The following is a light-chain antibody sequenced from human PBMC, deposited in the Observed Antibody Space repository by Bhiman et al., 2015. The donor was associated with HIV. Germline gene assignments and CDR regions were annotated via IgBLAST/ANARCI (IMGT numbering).Light chain of an antibody. Sequence: QSVLTQPPSVSAAPGQKVTIFCSGSSSNIGNNYVSWYQQLPGTAPKLLIYENNKRPSGIPDRFSGSKSGTSATLGITGLQTGDEADYYCGTWHSALSGGGVFG. CDR1: SSNIGNNY. CDR3: GTWHSALSGGGV. CDR2: ENN. J-gene: IGLJ1*01. V-gene: IGLV1-51*02.